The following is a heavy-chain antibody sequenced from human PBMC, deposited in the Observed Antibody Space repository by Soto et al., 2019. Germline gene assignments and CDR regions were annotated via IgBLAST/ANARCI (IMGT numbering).Heavy chain of an antibody. J-gene: IGHJ3*02. CDR1: GYTFSDHY. Sequence: MQLVESGGDLVQPGGSLKLSCVGSGYTFSDHYMDWVRQAQGKGLEWVGRIRNRGGGYITQYAASVRGRFTVSRDDSKDSLCPQMNSLKIEDTAVYYCSRAAYGHGFDMWGQGTVVTVSS. D-gene: IGHD4-17*01. CDR3: SRAAYGHGFDM. CDR2: IRNRGGGYIT. V-gene: IGHV3-72*01.